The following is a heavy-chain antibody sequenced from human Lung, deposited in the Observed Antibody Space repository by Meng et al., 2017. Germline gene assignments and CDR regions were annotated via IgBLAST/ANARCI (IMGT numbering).Heavy chain of an antibody. J-gene: IGHJ4*02. CDR2: ISYDGSNQ. CDR1: GFTFSRNA. D-gene: IGHD4-17*01. V-gene: IGHV3-30*01. Sequence: QGQLVESGGGVVQPGSALRLSCAASGFTFSRNAMHWVRQAPGKGLEWVAAISYDGSNQHYADSVKGRFTISRDNSENTLYLQMNSLRAEDTAVYYCARNNYGDYYFDYWGQGTLVTVSS. CDR3: ARNNYGDYYFDY.